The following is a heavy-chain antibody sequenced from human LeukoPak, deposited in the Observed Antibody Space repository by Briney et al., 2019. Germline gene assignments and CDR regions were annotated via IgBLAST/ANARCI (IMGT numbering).Heavy chain of an antibody. J-gene: IGHJ4*02. CDR3: ARHGSTDYFDY. V-gene: IGHV4-39*01. Sequence: ETLSLTCAVSGGSISTTTSFWGWFRQPPGKGLEWIGRIYYSGSTFYNPSLKSRVTISVDTFRNQFSLRLSSVTAADTAVYYCARHGSTDYFDYWGQGTLVTVSS. CDR1: GGSISTTTSF. CDR2: IYYSGST. D-gene: IGHD2-2*03.